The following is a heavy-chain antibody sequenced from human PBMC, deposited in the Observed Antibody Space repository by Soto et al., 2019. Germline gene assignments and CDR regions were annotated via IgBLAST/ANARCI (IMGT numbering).Heavy chain of an antibody. Sequence: SETLSLTCTFSGGSIRDYYWGLIRQSPGRGLDWIGYIYYTGTTKYNPSLKSRVTISVDSSKNQFSLKLDSVTAADTAVYYCARLGGYYQAFDSWGQGTLVTSPQ. V-gene: IGHV4-59*08. CDR2: IYYTGTT. D-gene: IGHD3-22*01. J-gene: IGHJ4*02. CDR3: ARLGGYYQAFDS. CDR1: GGSIRDYY.